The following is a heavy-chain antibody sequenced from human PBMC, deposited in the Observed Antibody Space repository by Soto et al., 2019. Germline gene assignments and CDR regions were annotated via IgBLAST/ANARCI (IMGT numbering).Heavy chain of an antibody. V-gene: IGHV3-23*01. CDR3: AKDPLAQGNKGYYYYYMDV. Sequence: GGSLRLSCAASGFTFSSYAMSWVRQAPGKGLEWVSAISGSGGSTYYADSVKGRFTISRDNSKNTLYLQMNSLRAEDTAVYYCAKDPLAQGNKGYYYYYMDVWGKGTTVTVSS. J-gene: IGHJ6*03. CDR1: GFTFSSYA. CDR2: ISGSGGST. D-gene: IGHD6-13*01.